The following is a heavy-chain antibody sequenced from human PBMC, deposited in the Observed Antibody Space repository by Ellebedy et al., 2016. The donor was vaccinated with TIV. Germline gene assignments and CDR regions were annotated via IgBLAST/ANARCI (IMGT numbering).Heavy chain of an antibody. D-gene: IGHD2-2*01. CDR1: GYTFTDYH. CDR3: ASVTFSSLSPFDY. Sequence: AASVKVSCKTSGYTFTDYHIHWVRQAPGQGLEWMGWIYPSRGDTQYAQKFQGRVTMTRDTSITTDYMELNRLTSDDTAVYYCASVTFSSLSPFDYWGQGTLVTVSS. CDR2: IYPSRGDT. V-gene: IGHV1-2*02. J-gene: IGHJ4*02.